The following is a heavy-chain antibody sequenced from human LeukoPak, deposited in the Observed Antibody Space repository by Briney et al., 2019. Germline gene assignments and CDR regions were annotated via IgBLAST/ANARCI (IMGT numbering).Heavy chain of an antibody. J-gene: IGHJ6*02. CDR3: ARSLTMVRGLTGGMDV. Sequence: PSETLSLTCTVSGGSISSTSTSYYWAWIRQPAGKGLEWFGTIYYSGSTFYNPSLKSRITISVDTSKNQFSLKLNSVTAADTAVYYCARSLTMVRGLTGGMDVWGQGTTVTVSS. V-gene: IGHV4-39*01. D-gene: IGHD3-10*01. CDR1: GGSISSTSTSYY. CDR2: IYYSGST.